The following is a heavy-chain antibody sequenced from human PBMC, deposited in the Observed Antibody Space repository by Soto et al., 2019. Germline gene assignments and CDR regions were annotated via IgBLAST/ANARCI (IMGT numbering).Heavy chain of an antibody. CDR3: ATAGYYYDSSGYLGY. CDR2: FDPEDGET. V-gene: IGHV1-24*01. D-gene: IGHD3-22*01. J-gene: IGHJ4*02. CDR1: GYTLTELS. Sequence: RASVKVSCKVSGYTLTELSMHWVRQAPGKGLEWMGGFDPEDGETIYAQKFQGRVTMTEDTSTDTAYMELSSLRSEDTAVYYCATAGYYYDSSGYLGYWGQGTLVTVSS.